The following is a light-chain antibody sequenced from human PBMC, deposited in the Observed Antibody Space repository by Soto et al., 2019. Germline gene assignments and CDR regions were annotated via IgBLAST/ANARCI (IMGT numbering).Light chain of an antibody. CDR2: DTV. J-gene: IGLJ1*01. Sequence: QAVVTQEPSLTVSPGGTVTLTCGSSTGTVTSGHYPYWFQQKPGQAPRTLIYDTVKKHSWTPARFSGSLLGGKAALTLSGAQPEDEADYYCLLSYNGTYDFGHGTKVNV. CDR3: LLSYNGTYD. V-gene: IGLV7-46*01. CDR1: TGTVTSGHY.